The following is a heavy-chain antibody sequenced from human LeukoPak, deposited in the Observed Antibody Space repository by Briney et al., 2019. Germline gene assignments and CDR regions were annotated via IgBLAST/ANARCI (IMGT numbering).Heavy chain of an antibody. CDR2: IRYDGSNK. CDR3: AKRYCSSTSCPTEDAFDI. D-gene: IGHD2-2*01. V-gene: IGHV3-30*02. Sequence: GGSLRLSCAASGFTFSSYGMHWVRQAPGKGLEWVAFIRYDGSNKYYADSVKGRFTISRDNSKNTLYLQMNSLRAEDTAVYYCAKRYCSSTSCPTEDAFDIWGQGTMVTVSS. CDR1: GFTFSSYG. J-gene: IGHJ3*02.